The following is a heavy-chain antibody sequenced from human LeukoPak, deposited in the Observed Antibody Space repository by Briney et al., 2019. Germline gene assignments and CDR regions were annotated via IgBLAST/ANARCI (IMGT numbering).Heavy chain of an antibody. CDR3: AKELKSTFGGVIVIPGGDY. Sequence: GGPLRLSCAASGFTFSSYAMSWVRQAPGKGLAGVSAISGSGGSTYYADSVKGRFTISRDNSKNTLYLQMNSQRAEDTAVYYCAKELKSTFGGVIVIPGGDYWGQGTLVTVSS. CDR1: GFTFSSYA. D-gene: IGHD3-16*02. J-gene: IGHJ4*02. CDR2: ISGSGGST. V-gene: IGHV3-23*01.